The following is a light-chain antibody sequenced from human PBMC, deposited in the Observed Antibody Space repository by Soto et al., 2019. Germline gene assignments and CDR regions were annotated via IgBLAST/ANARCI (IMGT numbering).Light chain of an antibody. Sequence: IVLTQSPGTLSVSPGERVILSCRASQTLRNKLAWYQQKPGQAPRLLIYGGFTRATGIPARFSGSGSGTEFTLTINSLPSEDVAIYYCQQHNAWPLTFGPGTKLDLK. CDR3: QQHNAWPLT. V-gene: IGKV3-15*01. CDR2: GGF. CDR1: QTLRNK. J-gene: IGKJ3*01.